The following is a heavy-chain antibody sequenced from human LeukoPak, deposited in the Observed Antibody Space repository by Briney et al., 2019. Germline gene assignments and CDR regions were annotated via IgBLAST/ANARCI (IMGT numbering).Heavy chain of an antibody. CDR2: ISGSGGST. CDR1: GFTFSSYA. D-gene: IGHD6-6*01. V-gene: IGHV3-23*01. CDR3: AKDRSQSKYSSSPFDY. Sequence: GWSLRLSCAASGFTFSSYAMSWVRQAPGRGLEWVAAISGSGGSTYYAHSVKGRFTISRDNSKNTLYLQMNSLRAEDTAVYYCAKDRSQSKYSSSPFDYWGQGTLVTVSS. J-gene: IGHJ4*02.